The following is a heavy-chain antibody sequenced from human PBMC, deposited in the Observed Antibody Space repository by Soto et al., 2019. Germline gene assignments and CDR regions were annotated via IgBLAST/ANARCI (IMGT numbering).Heavy chain of an antibody. CDR2: IQNDGSRT. D-gene: IGHD4-4*01. Sequence: EVQLVESEGGLVQRGGSLRLSCAASGFTFDYYWMHWVRQAPGQGLVWVAHIQNDGSRTTYADSVKGRFTISRDNAKNTKYLQMNCLGDEETAVYYCARGNLGGFDLWGQGTTVTVSS. CDR3: ARGNLGGFDL. V-gene: IGHV3-74*01. J-gene: IGHJ3*01. CDR1: GFTFDYYW.